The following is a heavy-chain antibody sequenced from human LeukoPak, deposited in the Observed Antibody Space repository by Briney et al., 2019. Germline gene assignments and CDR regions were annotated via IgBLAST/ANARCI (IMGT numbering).Heavy chain of an antibody. CDR1: GFTFSSSA. Sequence: PGGSLRLSCAASGFTFSSSAIPWVRQAPGKGLEWVAVISYDESNKYYADSVKGRFTISRDNSKNTLYLQMNSLRAEDTAVYYCARGTDTKPFWSGYWVDVWGQGTTVTVSS. CDR2: ISYDESNK. V-gene: IGHV3-30*03. D-gene: IGHD3-3*01. CDR3: ARGTDTKPFWSGYWVDV. J-gene: IGHJ6*02.